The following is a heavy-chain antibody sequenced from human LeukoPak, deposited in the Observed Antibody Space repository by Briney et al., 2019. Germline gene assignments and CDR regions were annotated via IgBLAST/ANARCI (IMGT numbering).Heavy chain of an antibody. D-gene: IGHD5/OR15-5a*01. CDR2: IYYSGST. J-gene: IGHJ4*02. V-gene: IGHV4-59*08. CDR1: GVSISSYY. CDR3: ARHPRVSRGISDY. Sequence: SETLSLTCTVSGVSISSYYWSWVRQPPGKGLEWIGYIYYSGSTNYNPSLKSRVTISVDTSKNQFSLKLSSVTAADTAVYYCARHPRVSRGISDYWGQGTLVTVSS.